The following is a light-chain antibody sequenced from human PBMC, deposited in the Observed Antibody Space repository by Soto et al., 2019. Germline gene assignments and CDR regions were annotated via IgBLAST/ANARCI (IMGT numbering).Light chain of an antibody. V-gene: IGLV1-44*01. CDR1: SSNIGSNT. CDR2: NNN. Sequence: QSVLTQPPSASGTPGQRATISCSESSSNIGSNTVNWYQQLPGTAPKLLIYNNNQRPSGVPDRFSGSKSGTSASLAISGLQSEDEADYYCAAWDDSLNGLVFGTGTKLTVL. J-gene: IGLJ1*01. CDR3: AAWDDSLNGLV.